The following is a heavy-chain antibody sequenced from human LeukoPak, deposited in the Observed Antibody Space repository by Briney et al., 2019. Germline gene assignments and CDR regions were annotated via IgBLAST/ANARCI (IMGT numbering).Heavy chain of an antibody. Sequence: PGGSLRLSCTASGFTFSNYWMTWVRQAPGKGLEWVASIKQDGSEKQYVGSVRGRFTISGDNAKNVLDLQMDSLTAEDTALYYWEKNIHYIQSEFGGQGTLVTVSS. D-gene: IGHD2-2*02. CDR2: IKQDGSEK. J-gene: IGHJ4*02. V-gene: IGHV3-7*01. CDR1: GFTFSNYW. CDR3: EKNIHYIQSEF.